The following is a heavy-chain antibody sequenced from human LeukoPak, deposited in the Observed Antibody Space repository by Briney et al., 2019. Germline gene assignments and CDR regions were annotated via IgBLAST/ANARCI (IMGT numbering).Heavy chain of an antibody. V-gene: IGHV3-30*02. J-gene: IGHJ5*02. CDR2: IRYDGTNK. CDR3: ASQLGGYWFDP. D-gene: IGHD2-2*01. Sequence: PGGSLRLSCATSGFIFSNYDMHWVRQAPGKGLEWMAFIRYDGTNKNYADSVQGRFTISRDNSKNTLYLQMNSLRAEDTAVYYCASQLGGYWFDPWGQGTLVTVSS. CDR1: GFIFSNYD.